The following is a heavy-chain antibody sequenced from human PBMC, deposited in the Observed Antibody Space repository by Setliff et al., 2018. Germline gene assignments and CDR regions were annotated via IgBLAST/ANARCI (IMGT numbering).Heavy chain of an antibody. V-gene: IGHV1-18*04. J-gene: IGHJ5*02. CDR1: GYTLSKYY. CDR2: ISAYNGNT. CDR3: ARATRDSDGWYYEYSWFDP. Sequence: GASVKVSCKASGYTLSKYYMHWVRQAPGQGLEWMGWISAYNGNTNYAQKLQGRVTMTTDTSTSTAYMEVSSLTSDDTAVYYCARATRDSDGWYYEYSWFDPWGQGTLVTVSS. D-gene: IGHD6-19*01.